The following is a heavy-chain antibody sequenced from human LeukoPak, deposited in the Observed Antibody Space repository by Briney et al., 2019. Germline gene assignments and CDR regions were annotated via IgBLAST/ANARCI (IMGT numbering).Heavy chain of an antibody. D-gene: IGHD1-26*01. Sequence: SGPALVKPTQTLTLTCTFSGFSLSTSGMCVSWIRQPPGKALEWLARIDWDDDKYYSTSLKTRLTISKDTSKSQVVLTMTNMDPVDTATYYCARIRGSYPLEYFDYWGQGTLVTVSS. CDR1: GFSLSTSGMC. CDR3: ARIRGSYPLEYFDY. J-gene: IGHJ4*02. V-gene: IGHV2-70*11. CDR2: IDWDDDK.